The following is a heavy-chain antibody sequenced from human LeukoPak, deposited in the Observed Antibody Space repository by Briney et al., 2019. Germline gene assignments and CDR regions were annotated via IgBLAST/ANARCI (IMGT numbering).Heavy chain of an antibody. CDR2: IYPGDSDT. CDR1: GYSFTSYW. J-gene: IGHJ3*02. Sequence: GESLKISCKGSGYSFTSYWIGWVRQMPGKGLEWMGIIYPGDSDTRYSPFFQGQVTISADKSISTAYLQWSSLKASDTAMYYCARRDIVVVPAAMGLGAFDIWGQGTMVTVSS. V-gene: IGHV5-51*01. CDR3: ARRDIVVVPAAMGLGAFDI. D-gene: IGHD2-2*01.